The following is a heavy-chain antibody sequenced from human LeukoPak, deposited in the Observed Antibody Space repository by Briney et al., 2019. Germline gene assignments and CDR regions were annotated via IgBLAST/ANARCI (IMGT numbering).Heavy chain of an antibody. CDR1: GGSISNYY. V-gene: IGHV4-4*07. Sequence: PSETLSLTCTVSGGSISNYYWSWIRQPAGKGLEWIGRIYTSGSTNYNSSLKSRVTMSVDTSKNQFSLKLSSVIAADTAVYYCARDRTNWGSQNWFDPWGQGTLVTVSS. D-gene: IGHD7-27*01. CDR3: ARDRTNWGSQNWFDP. J-gene: IGHJ5*02. CDR2: IYTSGST.